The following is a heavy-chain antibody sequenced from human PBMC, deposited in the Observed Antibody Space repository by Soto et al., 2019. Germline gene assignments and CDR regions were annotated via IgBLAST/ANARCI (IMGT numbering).Heavy chain of an antibody. V-gene: IGHV1-18*01. CDR1: AYTFTSYG. CDR2: ISAYNGNT. CDR3: ARDQMEDDFWSGPMPYYFDY. Sequence: SVKISCKAPAYTFTSYGISLVRQAPGQGLEWMGWISAYNGNTNYSQKLQGRFTMTTDTSTSTAYMELRSLRSDDTAVYYCARDQMEDDFWSGPMPYYFDYWGQVTLVTV. D-gene: IGHD3-3*01. J-gene: IGHJ4*02.